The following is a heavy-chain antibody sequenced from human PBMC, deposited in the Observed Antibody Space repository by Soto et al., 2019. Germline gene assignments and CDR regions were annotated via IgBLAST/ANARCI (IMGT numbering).Heavy chain of an antibody. CDR1: GFSVTNNY. J-gene: IGHJ4*02. D-gene: IGHD3-16*01. Sequence: EVQMVESGGGVVQPGGSLRLSCAASGFSVTNNYMNWVRQAPGKGLEWVSIIDIGGNTYYADSVKDRFTISRDDSKNTLYLQTDSLRPEDTAVYFCARGRGSTGYLGREHYFDYWGQGTLVTVSP. CDR2: IDIGGNT. CDR3: ARGRGSTGYLGREHYFDY. V-gene: IGHV3-66*01.